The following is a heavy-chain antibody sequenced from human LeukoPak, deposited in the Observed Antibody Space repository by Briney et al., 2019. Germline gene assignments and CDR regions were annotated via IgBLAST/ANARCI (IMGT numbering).Heavy chain of an antibody. CDR2: INAGNGNT. V-gene: IGHV1-3*03. Sequence: ASVKVSCKASGYTFTSYAMHWVRQAPGQRLEWMGWINAGNGNTKYSQEVQGRVTITADKSTSTAYMELSSLRSEDTAVYYCARKLPRRGFDYWGQGTLVTVSS. D-gene: IGHD5-24*01. CDR3: ARKLPRRGFDY. J-gene: IGHJ4*02. CDR1: GYTFTSYA.